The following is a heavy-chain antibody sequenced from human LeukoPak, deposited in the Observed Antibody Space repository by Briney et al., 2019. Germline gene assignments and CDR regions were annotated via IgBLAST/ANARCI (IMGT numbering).Heavy chain of an antibody. V-gene: IGHV4-61*02. CDR3: VRRPTAGLRTFDF. J-gene: IGHJ3*01. CDR1: GGSISSGSYY. D-gene: IGHD3/OR15-3a*01. Sequence: SETLSLTCTVSGGSISSGSYYWNWIRQPAGKGLEWIGRIYTSGSTNYNPSLKSRVTISLNTSKNQFSLKLTSVTAADTAMYYCVRRPTAGLRTFDFWGQGTMVTVSS. CDR2: IYTSGST.